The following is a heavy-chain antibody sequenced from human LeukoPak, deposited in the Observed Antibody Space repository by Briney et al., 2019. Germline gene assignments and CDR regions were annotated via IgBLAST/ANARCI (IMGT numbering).Heavy chain of an antibody. J-gene: IGHJ4*01. Sequence: SETLSLTCSVSDVYINAYFWSWIRQPAGKGLEWIGRIDSSGTTSLNPSLKSRVTISQDKSKKQFSLKLSSVTAADTTVYYCATGGYSAWCDYWGHGTQVIVSS. V-gene: IGHV4-4*07. CDR2: IDSSGTT. CDR1: DVYINAYF. CDR3: ATGGYSAWCDY. D-gene: IGHD6-19*01.